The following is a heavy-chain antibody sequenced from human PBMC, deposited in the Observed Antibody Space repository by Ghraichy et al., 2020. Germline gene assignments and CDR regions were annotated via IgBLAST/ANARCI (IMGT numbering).Heavy chain of an antibody. V-gene: IGHV4-4*02. Sequence: SETLSLTCAVSGGSISSSNWWSWVRQPPGKGLEWIGEIYHSGSTNYNPSLKSRVTISVDKSKNQFSLKLSSVTAADTAVYYCARGGRHMITFGGVIGGPYYFDYWGQGTLVTVS. D-gene: IGHD3-16*02. CDR2: IYHSGST. J-gene: IGHJ4*02. CDR1: GGSISSSNW. CDR3: ARGGRHMITFGGVIGGPYYFDY.